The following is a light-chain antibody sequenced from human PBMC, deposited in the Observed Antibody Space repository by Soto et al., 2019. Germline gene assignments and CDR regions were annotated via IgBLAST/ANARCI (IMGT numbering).Light chain of an antibody. CDR3: QQCRASPRT. CDR2: AAS. Sequence: DIQMTQFPSSLSASVGERVTLTCRASQTISTYLNWYQQKPGTAPKLLIYAASTLESGVPSRFSGSGSGTYFTLTISSLQSEDFATYYCQQCRASPRTFGQGTKVEI. J-gene: IGKJ1*01. V-gene: IGKV1-39*01. CDR1: QTISTY.